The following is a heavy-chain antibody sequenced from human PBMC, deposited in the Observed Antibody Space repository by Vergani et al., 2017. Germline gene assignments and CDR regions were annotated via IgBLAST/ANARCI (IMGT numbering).Heavy chain of an antibody. Sequence: QVQLQESGPGLVKPSQTLSLTCTVSGGSISSGSYYWSWIRQPAGKGLEWIGRIYTSGSTNYNPSLRRRINMSVDTSKNQFSLKLNSVTAADTAMYYCAGDTHSWQRADRWGQGLLVSVSS. CDR2: IYTSGST. V-gene: IGHV4-61*02. D-gene: IGHD6-13*01. CDR1: GGSISSGSYY. CDR3: AGDTHSWQRADR. J-gene: IGHJ5*02.